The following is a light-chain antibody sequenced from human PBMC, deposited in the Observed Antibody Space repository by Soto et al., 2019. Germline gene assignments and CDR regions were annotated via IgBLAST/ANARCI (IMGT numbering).Light chain of an antibody. V-gene: IGKV3-15*01. J-gene: IGKJ1*01. CDR1: QSISDT. CDR3: QQYNNWPWT. Sequence: EIVMTRSPATLSVSPGGGGAVCVRASQSISDTLAWYQQKPGQAPRLLIYSASRGATGFPARFSGSGSGTDFTLTISSLQSEDFAVYYCQQYNNWPWTFGQGTKVDIK. CDR2: SAS.